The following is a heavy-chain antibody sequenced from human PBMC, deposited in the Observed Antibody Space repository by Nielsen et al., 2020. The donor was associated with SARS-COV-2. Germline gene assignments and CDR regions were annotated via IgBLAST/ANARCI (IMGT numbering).Heavy chain of an antibody. Sequence: ASVKVSCKASGYTFTGYYMHWVRQAPGQGLEWMGWINPNSGGTNYAQKLQGRVTMTTDTSTSTAYMELRSLRSDDTAVYYCARVNLPERVVPLWFGELLLGFDPWGQGTLVTVSS. V-gene: IGHV1-2*02. CDR2: INPNSGGT. J-gene: IGHJ5*02. CDR3: ARVNLPERVVPLWFGELLLGFDP. D-gene: IGHD3-10*01. CDR1: GYTFTGYY.